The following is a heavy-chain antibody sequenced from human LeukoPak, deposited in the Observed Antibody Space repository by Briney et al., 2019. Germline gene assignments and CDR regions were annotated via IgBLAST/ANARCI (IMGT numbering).Heavy chain of an antibody. CDR2: IRYDGSNK. D-gene: IGHD6-13*01. CDR1: GFTFSSYG. J-gene: IGHJ5*02. Sequence: SGGSLRLSCAASGFTFSSYGMHWVRQAPGKGLEWVAFIRYDGSNKYYADSVKGRFTISRDNSKNTLYLQMNSLRAEDTAVYYCAKIAAAARGWFDPWGQGTLVTVSS. CDR3: AKIAAAARGWFDP. V-gene: IGHV3-30*02.